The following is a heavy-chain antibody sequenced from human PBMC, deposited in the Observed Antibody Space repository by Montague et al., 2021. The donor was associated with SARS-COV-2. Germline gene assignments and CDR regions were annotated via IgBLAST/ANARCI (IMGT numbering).Heavy chain of an antibody. CDR2: IYYSGST. Sequence: SETLSLTCTVSGDSISNYYWSWIRQPPGKGLEWIGYIYYSGSTNYNPSLTSRVTISVDTSKNQFSLKLSSVTAADTAVYYCARYLGVPSVNSPMYHYAMDVWGQGTTVTVSS. V-gene: IGHV4-59*08. CDR1: GDSISNYY. D-gene: IGHD3-10*01. CDR3: ARYLGVPSVNSPMYHYAMDV. J-gene: IGHJ6*02.